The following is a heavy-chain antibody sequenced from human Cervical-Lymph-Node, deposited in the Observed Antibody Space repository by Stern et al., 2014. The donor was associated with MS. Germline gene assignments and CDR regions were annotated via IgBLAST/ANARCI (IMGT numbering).Heavy chain of an antibody. CDR2: SRNQADGYTS. V-gene: IGHV3-72*01. Sequence: EVQLVESGGGLVQPGGSLRLSCAASGFTFSDHYMEWVRQAPGKGLAWVGRSRNQADGYTSEYAASVQGRFTISRDNLKNSLYLQMHGLKPEDTAVYYCARTNGWSLSLDYWSQGTLVSVSS. J-gene: IGHJ4*01. CDR1: GFTFSDHY. CDR3: ARTNGWSLSLDY. D-gene: IGHD6-19*01.